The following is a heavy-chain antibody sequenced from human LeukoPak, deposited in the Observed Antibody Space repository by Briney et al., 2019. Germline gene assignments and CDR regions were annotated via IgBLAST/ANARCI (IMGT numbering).Heavy chain of an antibody. Sequence: SETLSLTCTVSGGSINSNGYYWGWIRQAPGRGVECIGSIHYSGTTYYNPSLKSRFTISLDTSKNQFSLRLTAVTAADTAVYYCARHEDCGRYVYWGQGTLVTVSS. J-gene: IGHJ4*02. CDR2: IHYSGTT. V-gene: IGHV4-39*01. CDR3: ARHEDCGRYVY. CDR1: GGSINSNGYY. D-gene: IGHD2-21*02.